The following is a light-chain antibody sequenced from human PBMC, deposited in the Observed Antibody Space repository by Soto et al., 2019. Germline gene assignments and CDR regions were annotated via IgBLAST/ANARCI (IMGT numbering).Light chain of an antibody. CDR2: DVS. CDR1: SSDVGGYNY. V-gene: IGLV2-11*01. J-gene: IGLJ1*01. CDR3: CSYAGSYVYV. Sequence: LTQPRSVSGSPGQSVTISCTGTSSDVGGYNYVSWYRQHPGKAPKLILYDVSKWPSGVPDRFSGSKSGNTASLTISGLQPEDEGDYYCCSYAGSYVYVFGTGTKVTV.